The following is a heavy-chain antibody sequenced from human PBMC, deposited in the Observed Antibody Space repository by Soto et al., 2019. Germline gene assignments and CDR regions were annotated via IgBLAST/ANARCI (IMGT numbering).Heavy chain of an antibody. D-gene: IGHD6-19*01. CDR2: IWYGGSNK. J-gene: IGHJ4*02. CDR3: SRDLKEQWLPKQYYFDY. Sequence: GGSLRLSCAASGFTFSSYGMHWVRQAPGKGLEWVAVIWYGGSNKYYADSVKGRFTISRDNSKNTLYLQMNSLRAEDTAVYYCSRDLKEQWLPKQYYFDYWGQGTLVTVSS. V-gene: IGHV3-33*01. CDR1: GFTFSSYG.